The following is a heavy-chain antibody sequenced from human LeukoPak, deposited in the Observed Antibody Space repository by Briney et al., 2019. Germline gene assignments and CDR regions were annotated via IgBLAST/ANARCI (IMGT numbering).Heavy chain of an antibody. Sequence: ASVKVSCKVSGYTLTELSMHWVRQAPGKGPEWMGGFDPEDGETIYAQKFQGRVTMTEDTSTDTAYMELSSLRSEDTAVYYFATEGENWGLSSGAFDIWGQGTMVTVYS. CDR3: ATEGENWGLSSGAFDI. CDR2: FDPEDGET. J-gene: IGHJ3*02. D-gene: IGHD7-27*01. CDR1: GYTLTELS. V-gene: IGHV1-24*01.